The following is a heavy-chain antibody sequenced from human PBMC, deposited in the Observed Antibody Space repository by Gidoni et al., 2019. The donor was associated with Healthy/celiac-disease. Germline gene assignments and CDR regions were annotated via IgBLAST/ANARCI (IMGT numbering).Heavy chain of an antibody. CDR1: GGTFSSYA. V-gene: IGHV1-69*06. CDR2: IIPIFGTA. J-gene: IGHJ6*03. D-gene: IGHD5-18*01. CDR3: AIGYSYGWFYYYYYMDV. Sequence: QVQLVQSGAEVKKPGSSVKVSCKAPGGTFSSYAISWVRQAPGQGLEWMGGIIPIFGTANYAQKCQGRVTITAYKSTSTAYMELSSLRSEDTAVYYCAIGYSYGWFYYYYYMDVWGKGTTVTVSS.